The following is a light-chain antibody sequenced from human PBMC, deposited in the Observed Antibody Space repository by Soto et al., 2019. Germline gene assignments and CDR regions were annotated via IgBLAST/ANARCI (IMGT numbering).Light chain of an antibody. CDR3: QQYGSSSWT. J-gene: IGKJ1*01. CDR1: QSVSSSY. CDR2: GAS. V-gene: IGKV3-20*01. Sequence: EIVLTQSPGTLTLSPGARATLSCTASQSVSSSYLAWYQQKPGQAPRLLIYGASSRATGIPDRFSGSGSGTDFTLTISRLEPEDFAVYYCQQYGSSSWTFGQGTKVDIK.